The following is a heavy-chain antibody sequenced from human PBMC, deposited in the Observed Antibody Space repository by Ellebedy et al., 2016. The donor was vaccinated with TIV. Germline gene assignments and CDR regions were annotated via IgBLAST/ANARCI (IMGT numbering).Heavy chain of an antibody. CDR3: ARVDSSGWYQDAFDI. Sequence: ASVKVSCXASGYTFTNYGISWVRQAPEQGLEWMGWISAYNGNTDYAQKFQGRIMMTTDTSRKTAYMELASLRSDDTAVYYCARVDSSGWYQDAFDIWGQGTMVTVSS. D-gene: IGHD6-19*01. J-gene: IGHJ3*02. CDR1: GYTFTNYG. CDR2: ISAYNGNT. V-gene: IGHV1-18*01.